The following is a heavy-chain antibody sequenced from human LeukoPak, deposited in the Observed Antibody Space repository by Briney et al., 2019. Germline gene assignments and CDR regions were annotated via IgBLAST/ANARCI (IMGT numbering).Heavy chain of an antibody. CDR3: AKEVPAGYYFDSSGYYFDY. V-gene: IGHV3-23*01. Sequence: PGGSLRLSCAASGFTFSTYAMRWVRQAPGKGLEWVSVISGSAGNTYYADSVKGRFTISRDNSKNTLYLQMNSLRAEDTAVYYCAKEVPAGYYFDSSGYYFDYWGHGTLVTVSS. CDR2: ISGSAGNT. J-gene: IGHJ4*01. D-gene: IGHD3-22*01. CDR1: GFTFSTYA.